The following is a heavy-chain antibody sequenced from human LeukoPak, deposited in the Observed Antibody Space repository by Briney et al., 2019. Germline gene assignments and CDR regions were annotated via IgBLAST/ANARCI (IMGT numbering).Heavy chain of an antibody. V-gene: IGHV3-64D*09. Sequence: GGSLRLSCSASGFTLSSYSMRWVRQAPGKGLEYVSTSGGATYYADSVKGRFTISRDNAKNTLYLQMSSLRAEDTAVYYCIKDRTGTYSFDYWGQGTLVTVSS. CDR3: IKDRTGTYSFDY. CDR1: GFTLSSYS. D-gene: IGHD7-27*01. J-gene: IGHJ4*02. CDR2: SGGAT.